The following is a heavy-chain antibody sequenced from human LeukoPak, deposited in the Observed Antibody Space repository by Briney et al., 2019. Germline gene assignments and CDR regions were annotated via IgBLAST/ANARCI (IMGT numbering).Heavy chain of an antibody. Sequence: PGGSLRLSCAASGFTFSNAWMSWVRQAPGKGLEWVAFIRNDGSNKYYADSVKGRFTISRDNSKNTLYLQMNSLRAEDTAVYCCANVHFWSGYYGGFDYWGQGTLVTVSS. CDR1: GFTFSNAW. CDR2: IRNDGSNK. CDR3: ANVHFWSGYYGGFDY. J-gene: IGHJ4*02. V-gene: IGHV3-30*02. D-gene: IGHD3-3*02.